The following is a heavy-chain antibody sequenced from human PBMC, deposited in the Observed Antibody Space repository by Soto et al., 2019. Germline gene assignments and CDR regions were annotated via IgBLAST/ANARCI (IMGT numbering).Heavy chain of an antibody. CDR2: IYYSGST. CDR3: ARAGEVYYFDY. CDR1: GGSISSYY. D-gene: IGHD2-21*01. Sequence: SETLSLTCTVSGGSISSYYWSWIRQPPGKGLEWIGYIYYSGSTNYNPSLKSRVTISVDTSKNQFSLKLSSVTAADTAVYYCARAGEVYYFDYWGQGTLVIVSS. J-gene: IGHJ4*02. V-gene: IGHV4-59*01.